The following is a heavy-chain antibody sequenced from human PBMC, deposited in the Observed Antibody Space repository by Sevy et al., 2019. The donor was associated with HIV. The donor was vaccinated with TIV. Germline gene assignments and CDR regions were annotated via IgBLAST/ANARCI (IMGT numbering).Heavy chain of an antibody. Sequence: GGSLRLSCAASGFTFSSYAMSWVRQAPGKGLEWVSAISGSGGSTYYADSVKGRFTTSRDNSKNTLSLQMNSLRAEDTDVYYCAKDAFYGDYVNYYYYYMDVWGKGTTVTVSS. CDR2: ISGSGGST. J-gene: IGHJ6*03. CDR3: AKDAFYGDYVNYYYYYMDV. CDR1: GFTFSSYA. D-gene: IGHD4-17*01. V-gene: IGHV3-23*01.